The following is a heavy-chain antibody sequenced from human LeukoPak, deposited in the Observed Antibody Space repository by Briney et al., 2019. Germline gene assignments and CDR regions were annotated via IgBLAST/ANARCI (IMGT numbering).Heavy chain of an antibody. CDR2: IYHSGST. D-gene: IGHD1-7*01. Sequence: SETLSLTCAVSGGSISSGGYSWSWIRQPPGKGLEWIGYIYHSGSTYYNPSLKSRVTISVDRSKNQFSLKLSSVTAADTAVYYCARTGTTLDWGQGTLVTVSS. J-gene: IGHJ4*02. V-gene: IGHV4-30-2*01. CDR3: ARTGTTLD. CDR1: GGSISSGGYS.